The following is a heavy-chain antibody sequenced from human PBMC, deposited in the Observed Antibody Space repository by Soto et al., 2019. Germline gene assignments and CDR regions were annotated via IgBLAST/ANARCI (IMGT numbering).Heavy chain of an antibody. Sequence: GGSLRLSCAASGFTFSSYSMNWVRQAPGKGLEWVSYISPPSSTIYYADSVKGRFTISRDNAKNSLYLQMNSLRAEDTRGDYCARDRFYYYDSSGYYHDAFDIWGQGTMVTVSS. CDR1: GFTFSSYS. J-gene: IGHJ3*02. CDR2: ISPPSSTI. V-gene: IGHV3-48*04. D-gene: IGHD3-22*01. CDR3: ARDRFYYYDSSGYYHDAFDI.